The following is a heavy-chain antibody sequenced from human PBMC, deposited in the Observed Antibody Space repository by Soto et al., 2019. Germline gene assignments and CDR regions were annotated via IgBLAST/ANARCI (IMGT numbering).Heavy chain of an antibody. J-gene: IGHJ5*02. Sequence: GASVKVSFKASGGTFSSYAISWVRQAPGQGLEWMGGIIPIFGTANYAQKFQGRVTITADESTSTAYMELSSLRSEDTAVYYCASQAFYDSSGYYLAPWGQGTLVTVSS. CDR3: ASQAFYDSSGYYLAP. CDR2: IIPIFGTA. CDR1: GGTFSSYA. D-gene: IGHD3-22*01. V-gene: IGHV1-69*13.